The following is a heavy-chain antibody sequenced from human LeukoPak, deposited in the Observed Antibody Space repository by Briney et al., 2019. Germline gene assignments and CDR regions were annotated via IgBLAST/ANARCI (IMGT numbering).Heavy chain of an antibody. Sequence: PSETLSLTCTVSGGSISSGSYYWSWIRQPAGKGLEWIGRIYTSGSTNYNPSLKSRVTISVDTSKNQFSLKLSSVTAADTAVYYCARDDALDYYYMDVWGKGTTVTISS. CDR1: GGSISSGSYY. CDR3: ARDDALDYYYMDV. J-gene: IGHJ6*03. CDR2: IYTSGST. V-gene: IGHV4-61*02.